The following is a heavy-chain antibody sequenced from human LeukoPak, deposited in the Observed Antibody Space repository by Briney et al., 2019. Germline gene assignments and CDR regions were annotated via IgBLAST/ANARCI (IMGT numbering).Heavy chain of an antibody. CDR1: GFTFSSYS. V-gene: IGHV3-48*01. CDR3: AREPEITIFGVPSPDYYMDV. Sequence: PGGSLRLSCAASGFTFSSYSMNWVRQAPGKGLEWVSYISSSSSTIYYADSVKGRFTISRDNAKNSLYLQMNSLRAEDTAVYYCAREPEITIFGVPSPDYYMDVWGKGTTVTVSS. D-gene: IGHD3-3*01. CDR2: ISSSSSTI. J-gene: IGHJ6*03.